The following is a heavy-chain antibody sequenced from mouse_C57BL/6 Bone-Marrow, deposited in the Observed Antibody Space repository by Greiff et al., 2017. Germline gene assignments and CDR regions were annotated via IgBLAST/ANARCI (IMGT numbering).Heavy chain of an antibody. D-gene: IGHD1-1*01. CDR1: GYSITSGYY. V-gene: IGHV3-6*01. J-gene: IGHJ4*01. CDR3: ARGRDITTVVADYAMDY. Sequence: EVQLQESGPGLVKPSQSLSLTCSVTGYSITSGYYWNWIRQFPGNKLEWMGYISYDGSNNYNPSLKNRISITRDTSKNQFFLKLNSVTTEDTATYYCARGRDITTVVADYAMDYWGQGTSVTVSS. CDR2: ISYDGSN.